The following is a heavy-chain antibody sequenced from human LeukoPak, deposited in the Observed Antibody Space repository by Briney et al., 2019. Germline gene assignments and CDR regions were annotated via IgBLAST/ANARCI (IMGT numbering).Heavy chain of an antibody. CDR2: IDPDGRDT. D-gene: IGHD7-27*01. J-gene: IGHJ4*02. Sequence: GGSLRLSCEASGFSFSSYWMAWVRQAPGKGLEWAANIDPDGRDTWYVESVQGRFTITRDNAKRSVFLQMNSLRADETAVYYCVKWGLSAEMTDWGQGTLVIVSS. CDR1: GFSFSSYW. V-gene: IGHV3-7*01. CDR3: VKWGLSAEMTD.